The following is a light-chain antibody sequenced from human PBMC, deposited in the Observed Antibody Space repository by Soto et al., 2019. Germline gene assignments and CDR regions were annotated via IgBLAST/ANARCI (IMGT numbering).Light chain of an antibody. Sequence: EIVLTQSPGTLSLSPGDRGTLSCRASQSVSSSYLAWYQQRPGQAPRLLIYGASSRATGIPDRFSGSGSGTDFTLTISRLEPEDSAVYYCQQYAHAPTNFGQGTKLEIK. V-gene: IGKV3-20*01. CDR2: GAS. CDR1: QSVSSSY. CDR3: QQYAHAPTN. J-gene: IGKJ2*01.